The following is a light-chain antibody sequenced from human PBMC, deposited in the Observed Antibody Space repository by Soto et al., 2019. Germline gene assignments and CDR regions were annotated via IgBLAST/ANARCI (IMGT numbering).Light chain of an antibody. CDR3: QQYNNWPS. J-gene: IGKJ5*01. V-gene: IGKV3D-15*01. Sequence: EIVLTQSPATLSLSPGERATLSCRARQSVSSYLAWYQQKPGQAPRLLIYDASNRATGIPARFSGSGSGTEFTLTISSLQSEDFAVYYCQQYNNWPSSGQGTRLEIK. CDR2: DAS. CDR1: QSVSSY.